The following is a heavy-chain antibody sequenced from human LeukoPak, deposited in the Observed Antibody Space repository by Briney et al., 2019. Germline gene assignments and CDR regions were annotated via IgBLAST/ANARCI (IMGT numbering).Heavy chain of an antibody. Sequence: GGSLRLSFAASGFTFSSYWMHWVRQAPGKGLVWVSRINSDGSSTSYADSVKGRFTISRDNAKNTLYLQMNSLRAEDTAVYYCAREGDFWSGYNFDYWGQGTLVTVSS. V-gene: IGHV3-74*01. CDR1: GFTFSSYW. CDR2: INSDGSST. J-gene: IGHJ4*02. CDR3: AREGDFWSGYNFDY. D-gene: IGHD3-3*01.